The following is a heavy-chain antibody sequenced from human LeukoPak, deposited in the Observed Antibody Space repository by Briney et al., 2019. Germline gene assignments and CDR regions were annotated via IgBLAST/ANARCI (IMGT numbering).Heavy chain of an antibody. CDR1: GYTFTGYY. CDR3: ARPLPPWYSSSWYEGLRFDY. V-gene: IGHV1-2*04. J-gene: IGHJ4*02. D-gene: IGHD6-13*01. CDR2: INPNSGGT. Sequence: ASVKVSCKASGYTFTGYYMHWVRQAPGQGLEWMGWINPNSGGTNYAQKFQGWVTMTRDTSISTAYMELSRLRSDDTAVYYCARPLPPWYSSSWYEGLRFDYWGQGTLVTVSS.